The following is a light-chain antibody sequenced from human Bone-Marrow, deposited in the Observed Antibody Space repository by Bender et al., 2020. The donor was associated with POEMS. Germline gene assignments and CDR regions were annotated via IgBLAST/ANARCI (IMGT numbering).Light chain of an antibody. CDR3: AVWDDSLNGWV. Sequence: QSALTQPASVSGSPGQSITISCTGTSSDVGGYNYVSWYQQHPGKVPKLIIYYVSDRASGVSYRFSGSRSGTSASLAISGLQSEDEADYYCAVWDDSLNGWVFGGGTKLTVL. CDR2: YVS. CDR1: SSDVGGYNY. V-gene: IGLV2-14*01. J-gene: IGLJ3*02.